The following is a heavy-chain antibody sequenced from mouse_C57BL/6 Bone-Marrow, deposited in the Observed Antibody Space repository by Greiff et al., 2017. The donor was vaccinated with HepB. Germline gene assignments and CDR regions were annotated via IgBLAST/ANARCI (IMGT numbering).Heavy chain of an antibody. CDR3: TTFHDPDYFDY. J-gene: IGHJ2*01. CDR2: IDPEDGDT. CDR1: GYTFTDHT. Sequence: VQLKQSDAELVKPGASVKISCKVSGYTFTDHTIHWMKQRPEQGLEWIGRIDPEDGDTEYAPKFQGKATMTADTSSNTAYLQLSSLTSEDTAVYYCTTFHDPDYFDYWGQGTTLTVSS. D-gene: IGHD1-2*01. V-gene: IGHV14-1*01.